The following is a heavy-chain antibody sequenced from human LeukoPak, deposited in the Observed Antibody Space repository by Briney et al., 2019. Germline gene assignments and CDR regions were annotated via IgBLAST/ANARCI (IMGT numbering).Heavy chain of an antibody. D-gene: IGHD6-19*01. J-gene: IGHJ4*02. V-gene: IGHV1-18*04. CDR2: ISAYNGNT. CDR3: ARDAPWQWLVGPRNGPHHDGNDY. CDR1: GYTFTSYG. Sequence: ASVKVSCKASGYTFTSYGISWVRQAPGQGLEWMGWISAYNGNTHYAQKLQGRGTMTTDTSTSTAYMELRSLSSDDPAVSYCARDAPWQWLVGPRNGPHHDGNDYWGQGPLVTVSS.